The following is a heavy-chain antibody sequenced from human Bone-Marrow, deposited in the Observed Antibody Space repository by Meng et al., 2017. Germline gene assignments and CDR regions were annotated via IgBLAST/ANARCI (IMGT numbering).Heavy chain of an antibody. D-gene: IGHD1-14*01. V-gene: IGHV3-21*01. CDR3: ARHRVSWASGTSFSN. CDR2: INPTSVSK. J-gene: IGHJ4*01. CDR1: GFTFSSYS. Sequence: EVQLVESGGGLVKPGRSRRLSCAASGFTFSSYSMRWVRQAPGKGLEWVASINPTSVSKYYADSLRGRFTISRDNAHDSLYLQVDSLRADDTAVYYCARHRVSWASGTSFSNWGHGTLVTVSS.